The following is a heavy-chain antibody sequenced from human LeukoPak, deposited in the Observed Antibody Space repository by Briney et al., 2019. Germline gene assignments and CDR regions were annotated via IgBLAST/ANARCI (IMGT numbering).Heavy chain of an antibody. CDR2: IYYSGTT. Sequence: PSETLSLTCTVSGGSMSSYYWSWIRQPPGKGLGWIGYIYYSGTTKYNPSLKSRLTMSVDTSENQFSLRLSSVTAADTAVYYCARGSIFGVSINWFDPWGQGTLVTVSS. CDR3: ARGSIFGVSINWFDP. D-gene: IGHD3-3*01. V-gene: IGHV4-59*01. J-gene: IGHJ5*02. CDR1: GGSMSSYY.